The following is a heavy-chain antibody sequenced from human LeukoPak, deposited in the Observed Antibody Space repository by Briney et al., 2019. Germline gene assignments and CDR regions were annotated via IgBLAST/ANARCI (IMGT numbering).Heavy chain of an antibody. CDR1: GYTFTSYA. D-gene: IGHD6-13*01. J-gene: IGHJ3*02. V-gene: IGHV1-3*01. Sequence: VASVTVSCTASGYTFTSYAMHWVRQAPGQRLEWMGWINAGNGNTKYSQKFQGRVTITRDTSASTAYMELSSLRSEDTAVYYCARDGEYSSSWYSAFDIWGQGTMVTVSS. CDR3: ARDGEYSSSWYSAFDI. CDR2: INAGNGNT.